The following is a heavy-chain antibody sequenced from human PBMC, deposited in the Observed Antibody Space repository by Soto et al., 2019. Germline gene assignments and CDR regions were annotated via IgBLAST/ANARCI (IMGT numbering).Heavy chain of an antibody. CDR1: GGTFSSYA. D-gene: IGHD1-26*01. J-gene: IGHJ4*02. Sequence: QVQLVQSGAEVKKPGSSVKVSCKASGGTFSSYAISWVRQAPGQGLEWMGGIIPIFGTANYAQKFQGRVTIXAXXSTSTAYMELSSLRSEDTAVYYCARLRFSGADFDYWGQGTLVTVSS. CDR2: IIPIFGTA. CDR3: ARLRFSGADFDY. V-gene: IGHV1-69*12.